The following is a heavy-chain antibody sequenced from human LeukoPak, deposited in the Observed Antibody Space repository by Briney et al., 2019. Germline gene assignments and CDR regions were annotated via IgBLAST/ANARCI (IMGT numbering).Heavy chain of an antibody. CDR1: GGSISSYY. CDR3: ARRGHDGPWEPYFDY. CDR2: IYYSGST. Sequence: SETLSLTCTVSGGSISSYYWSWVRQPPGKGLEWIGYIYYSGSTNYNPSLKSRVTISVDTSKNQFSLKLSSVTAADTAVYYCARRGHDGPWEPYFDYWGQGTLVTVSS. V-gene: IGHV4-59*08. D-gene: IGHD1-26*01. J-gene: IGHJ4*02.